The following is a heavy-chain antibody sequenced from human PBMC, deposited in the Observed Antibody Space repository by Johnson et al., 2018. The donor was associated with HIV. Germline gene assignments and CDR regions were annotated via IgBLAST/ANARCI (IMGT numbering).Heavy chain of an antibody. CDR1: GFTFSRYA. V-gene: IGHV3-64*01. CDR3: ATRDPTYRPGAFDL. D-gene: IGHD1-14*01. J-gene: IGHJ3*01. CDR2: ISSNGGST. Sequence: VQLVESGGGLVQPGGSLRLSCAASGFTFSRYAMHWVRQAPGKGLEYVSAISSNGGSTYYANSVKGRFTISRDNAKNSLYLQMNSLRAEDTAVYYCATRDPTYRPGAFDLWGQGTMVTVSS.